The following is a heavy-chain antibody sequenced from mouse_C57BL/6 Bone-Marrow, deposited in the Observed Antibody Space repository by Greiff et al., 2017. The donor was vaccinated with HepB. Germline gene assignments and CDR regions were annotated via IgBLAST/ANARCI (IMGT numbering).Heavy chain of an antibody. CDR2: IWSGGST. J-gene: IGHJ3*01. CDR3: ARKGDYERSWFAY. V-gene: IGHV2-2*01. D-gene: IGHD1-1*01. CDR1: GFSLTSYG. Sequence: VQLQQSGPGLVQPSQSLSITCTVSGFSLTSYGVHWVRQSPGKGLEWLGVIWSGGSTDYNAAFISRLSISKDNSKSQVFFKMNSLQADDTAIYYCARKGDYERSWFAYWGQGTLVTVSA.